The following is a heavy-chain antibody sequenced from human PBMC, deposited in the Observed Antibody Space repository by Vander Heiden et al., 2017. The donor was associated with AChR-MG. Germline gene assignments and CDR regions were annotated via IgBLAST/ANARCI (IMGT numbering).Heavy chain of an antibody. V-gene: IGHV3-23*01. J-gene: IGHJ4*02. CDR2: ISGSVGST. Sequence: DVQLLESGGGLVQPGGSLILSCAASGFTFSCYAMGWVRQAPGKGLEWVSAISGSVGSTYYADSVKGRFTISRDNSKNTLYLQMNSLRAEDTAVYYCAKDLGTVTSGVPLGFDYWGQGTLVTVSS. CDR3: AKDLGTVTSGVPLGFDY. CDR1: GFTFSCYA. D-gene: IGHD4-4*01.